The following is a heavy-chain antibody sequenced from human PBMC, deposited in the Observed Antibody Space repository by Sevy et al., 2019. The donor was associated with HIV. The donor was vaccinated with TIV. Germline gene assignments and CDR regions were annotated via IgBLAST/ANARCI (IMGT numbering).Heavy chain of an antibody. Sequence: GGSLRLSCAASGFTFNTHAMNWVRQAPGKGLEWVSVISGPGYGTNYADPVKGRVTISRDNSKNTLYLQMNSLRDDDPAVYYCAKVLNPALESMLEVNLRSLKGFDVWGQGTMVTVSS. CDR3: AKVLNPALESMLEVNLRSLKGFDV. V-gene: IGHV3-23*01. J-gene: IGHJ3*01. CDR1: GFTFNTHA. CDR2: ISGPGYGT. D-gene: IGHD3-22*01.